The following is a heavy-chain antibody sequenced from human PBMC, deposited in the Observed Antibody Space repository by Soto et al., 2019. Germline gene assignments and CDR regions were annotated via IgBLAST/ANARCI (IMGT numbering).Heavy chain of an antibody. V-gene: IGHV1-69*01. Sequence: QVQLVQSGAEVKKPGSSVKVSCKASGGTFSSYAISWVRQAPGQGLEWMGGIIPIFGTANYAQKFQGRVTITADESTSTAYMELSSLRSVDTAVYYCVRGNIVLMVYGDAFDIWGQGTMVTVSS. CDR2: IIPIFGTA. CDR3: VRGNIVLMVYGDAFDI. CDR1: GGTFSSYA. J-gene: IGHJ3*02. D-gene: IGHD2-8*01.